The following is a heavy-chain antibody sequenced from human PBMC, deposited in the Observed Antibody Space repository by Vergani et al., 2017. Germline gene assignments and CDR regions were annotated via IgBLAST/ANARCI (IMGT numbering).Heavy chain of an antibody. CDR2: IYYSGST. CDR1: GGSISSGGYY. J-gene: IGHJ6*03. Sequence: QVQLQQWGGGLVKPSQTLSLTCTVSGGSISSGGYYWSWIRQHPGKGLEWIGYIYYSGSTYYNPSLRRRVTISVDTSMNQFSMKLSSVTAADTSVYYCARGQADYGYYMDVWGKGTTVTVSS. V-gene: IGHV4-31*03. D-gene: IGHD3-16*01. CDR3: ARGQADYGYYMDV.